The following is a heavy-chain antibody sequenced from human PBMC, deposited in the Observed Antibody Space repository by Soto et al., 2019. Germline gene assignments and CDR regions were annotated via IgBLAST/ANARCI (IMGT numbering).Heavy chain of an antibody. Sequence: QVQLVQSGAEVKKPGASVKVSCKASGYTVINHDMHWVRQAPGVGLEWMGIINPNGGGTDYAQKLQARVTMTTDTYINTVHMELISLTSEDTAVYLCARDSSASATSYSFYNWGQGTLVSVSP. CDR2: INPNGGGT. V-gene: IGHV1-46*04. J-gene: IGHJ4*02. CDR3: ARDSSASATSYSFYN. CDR1: GYTVINHD. D-gene: IGHD3-10*01.